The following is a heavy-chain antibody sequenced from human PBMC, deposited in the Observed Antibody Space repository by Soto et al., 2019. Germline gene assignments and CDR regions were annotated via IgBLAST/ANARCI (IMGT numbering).Heavy chain of an antibody. CDR3: ASYYDSSGYYFDY. CDR2: IIPIFGTA. Sequence: ASVKVSCKASGVTFSSYAISWVRQAPGQGLEWMGGIIPIFGTANYAQKFQGRVTITADESTSTAYMELSSLRSEDTAVYYCASYYDSSGYYFDYWGQGTLVTVSS. D-gene: IGHD3-22*01. V-gene: IGHV1-69*13. J-gene: IGHJ4*02. CDR1: GVTFSSYA.